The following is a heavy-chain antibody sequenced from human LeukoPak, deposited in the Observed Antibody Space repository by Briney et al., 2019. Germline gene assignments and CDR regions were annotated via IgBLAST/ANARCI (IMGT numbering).Heavy chain of an antibody. V-gene: IGHV4-59*12. J-gene: IGHJ4*02. D-gene: IGHD3-10*01. CDR2: IYYSGST. CDR3: ARAVLLWFGESSIYYFDY. CDR1: GGSISSYY. Sequence: SETLSLTCTVSGGSISSYYWSWIRQPPGKGLEWIGYIYYSGSTNYNPSLKSRVTISVDTSKNQFSLKLSSVTAADTAVYYCARAVLLWFGESSIYYFDYWGQGTLVTVSS.